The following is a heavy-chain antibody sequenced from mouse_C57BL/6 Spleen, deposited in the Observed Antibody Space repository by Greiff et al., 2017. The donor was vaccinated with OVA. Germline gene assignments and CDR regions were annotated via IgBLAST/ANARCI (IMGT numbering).Heavy chain of an antibody. CDR2: IYPGSGST. J-gene: IGHJ1*03. V-gene: IGHV1-55*01. CDR3: AIYYDYDGYWYFDV. D-gene: IGHD2-4*01. CDR1: GYTFTSYW. Sequence: QVQLQQPGAELVKPGASVPMSCKASGYTFTSYWITWVKPRPGQGLEWIGDIYPGSGSTNYNEKFKSKATLTVDTSSSTAYMQLSSLTSEDSAVYYCAIYYDYDGYWYFDVWGTGTTVTVSS.